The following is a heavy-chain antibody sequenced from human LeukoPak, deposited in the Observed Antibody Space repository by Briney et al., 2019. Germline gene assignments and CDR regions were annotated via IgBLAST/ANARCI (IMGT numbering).Heavy chain of an antibody. V-gene: IGHV4-61*02. CDR2: ISSSGST. CDR3: ARGGFAGSGSYYNMDY. D-gene: IGHD3-10*01. CDR1: GDSISSGDYY. Sequence: PSETLSLTCTVSGDSISSGDYYWSWIRQPAGKGLEWIGRISSSGSTNYNPSLKSRVTISVDTSKNQFSLKLSSVTAADTAVYYCARGGFAGSGSYYNMDYWGQGTLVTVSS. J-gene: IGHJ4*02.